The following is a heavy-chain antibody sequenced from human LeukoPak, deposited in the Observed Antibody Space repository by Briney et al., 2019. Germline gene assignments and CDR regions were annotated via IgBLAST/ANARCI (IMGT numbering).Heavy chain of an antibody. D-gene: IGHD3-10*01. J-gene: IGHJ5*02. Sequence: SETLSLTCVVSGGSLSGYYWSWIRQPPGKGLEWIGDITHSGSTKYNQSLKSRVIISVDTSKNQFSLKLSSVTAADTAVYYCASVSWYDGSWKSFDPWGQGTLVTVSS. CDR3: ASVSWYDGSWKSFDP. CDR2: ITHSGST. CDR1: GGSLSGYY. V-gene: IGHV4-34*01.